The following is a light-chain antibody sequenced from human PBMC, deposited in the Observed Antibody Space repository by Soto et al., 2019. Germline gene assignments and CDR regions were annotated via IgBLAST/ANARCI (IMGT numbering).Light chain of an antibody. CDR2: TNS. Sequence: LTQPPSASGPPGQRSPISCSGRAPNIGSNFVSWYQVVPGTAPKLLIYTNSLRPSGVPDRFSGSRSGTSASLDISGLQSDDEADYFCATWDDNVKGPVFGGGTKVTVL. CDR3: ATWDDNVKGPV. CDR1: APNIGSNF. V-gene: IGLV1-44*01. J-gene: IGLJ2*01.